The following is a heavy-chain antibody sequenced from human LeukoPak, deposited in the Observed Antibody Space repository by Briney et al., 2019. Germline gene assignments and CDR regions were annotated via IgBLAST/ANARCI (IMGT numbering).Heavy chain of an antibody. CDR3: AKGRFLEWLLFDY. V-gene: IGHV3-9*01. J-gene: IGHJ4*02. CDR1: GFTFDDYA. CDR2: ISWNSGSI. D-gene: IGHD3-3*01. Sequence: GGSLRLSCAASGFTFDDYAMHWVRHAPGKGLEWVLGISWNSGSIGYADSVKGRFTISRDNAKNSLYLQMNSLRAEDTALYYCAKGRFLEWLLFDYWGQGTLVTVSS.